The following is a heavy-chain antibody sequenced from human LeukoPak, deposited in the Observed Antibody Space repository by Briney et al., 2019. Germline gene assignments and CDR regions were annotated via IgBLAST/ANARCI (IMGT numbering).Heavy chain of an antibody. CDR2: IRYDGSNK. J-gene: IGHJ4*02. D-gene: IGHD3-22*01. CDR3: AKDYYETSGYYYVFDN. V-gene: IGHV3-30*02. Sequence: PGGSLRLSCAASGFAFSGHGMNWVRQAPGKGREWVAFIRYDGSNKYYADSVKGRFTISRDNNKITLYLQMNSMTRADETFDYCAKDYYETSGYYYVFDNWGQGTLVTVSS. CDR1: GFAFSGHG.